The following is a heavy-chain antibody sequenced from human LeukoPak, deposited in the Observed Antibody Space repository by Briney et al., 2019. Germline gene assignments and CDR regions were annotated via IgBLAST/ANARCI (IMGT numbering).Heavy chain of an antibody. V-gene: IGHV3-30*14. Sequence: GGSLRLSCAASGFTFSSYAMHWVRQAPGKGLEWVAVISYDGSNKYYADSVKGRFTVSRDNSKNTVFLQMHSLGAEDTAVYYCSKGETDTGTLTHVYWGQGTLVTVSS. CDR1: GFTFSSYA. D-gene: IGHD1-7*01. CDR3: SKGETDTGTLTHVY. J-gene: IGHJ4*02. CDR2: ISYDGSNK.